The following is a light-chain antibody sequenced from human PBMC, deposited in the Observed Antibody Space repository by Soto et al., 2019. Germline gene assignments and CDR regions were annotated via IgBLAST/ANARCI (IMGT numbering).Light chain of an antibody. V-gene: IGKV3-20*01. CDR1: QSVSSSY. J-gene: IGKJ5*01. Sequence: EIVLTQSPGTLSLSPGERATLSCRASQSVSSSYLAWYQQKPGQAPRLLIYGASSRATGIPDRFSGSGSGTDFTLTISRLEPEDFAVYYCQQYCSSPSTFGQGTRLESK. CDR3: QQYCSSPST. CDR2: GAS.